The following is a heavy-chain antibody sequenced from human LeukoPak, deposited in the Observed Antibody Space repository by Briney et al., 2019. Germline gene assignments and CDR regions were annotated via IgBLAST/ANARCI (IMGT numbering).Heavy chain of an antibody. CDR2: IWYDGSNK. J-gene: IGHJ4*02. D-gene: IGHD6-13*01. V-gene: IGHV3-33*01. CDR3: ARERIAAAGTGIFDY. Sequence: PGGSLRLSCAASGFTFSSYGMHWVRQAPGKGLEWVAVIWYDGSNKYYADSVKGRFTISRDNSKNTLYLQMNSLRAEDTAVYYCARERIAAAGTGIFDYWGQGTLVTVSS. CDR1: GFTFSSYG.